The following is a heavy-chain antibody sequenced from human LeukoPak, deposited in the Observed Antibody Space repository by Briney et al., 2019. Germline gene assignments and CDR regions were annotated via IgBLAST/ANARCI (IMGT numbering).Heavy chain of an antibody. CDR2: INHSGST. Sequence: ASETLSLTCAGYGGSFSGYYWSWIRQPPGKGREWIGEINHSGSTNYNPSLKSRVTISVDTSKNQFSLKLSSVTAADTAVYYCARVRISSPRWAFDYWGQGTLVTVSS. CDR1: GGSFSGYY. CDR3: ARVRISSPRWAFDY. V-gene: IGHV4-34*01. D-gene: IGHD2/OR15-2a*01. J-gene: IGHJ4*02.